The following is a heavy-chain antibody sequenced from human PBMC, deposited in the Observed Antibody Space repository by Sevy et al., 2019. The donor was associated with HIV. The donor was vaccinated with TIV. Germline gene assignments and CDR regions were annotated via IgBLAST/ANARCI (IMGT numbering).Heavy chain of an antibody. V-gene: IGHV3-33*01. D-gene: IGHD5-18*01. CDR3: AREKVDTSMIFVEYYGMDV. CDR1: GFSFSSYD. J-gene: IGHJ6*02. CDR2: IRYDGSNK. Sequence: GGSLRLSCAASGFSFSSYDMHWVRQAPGMGLEWVAVIRYDGSNKHYGDSVKGRFPISRDNSKNALYLQMSSLRAEDTAVYYCAREKVDTSMIFVEYYGMDVWGQGTTVTVSS.